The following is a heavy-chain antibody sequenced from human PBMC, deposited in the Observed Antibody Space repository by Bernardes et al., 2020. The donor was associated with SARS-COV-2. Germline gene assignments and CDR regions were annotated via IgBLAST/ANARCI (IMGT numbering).Heavy chain of an antibody. Sequence: GSLRLSCAASGFIFTKYWMHWVRQAPGKGLEWVSRINTDESRADYADSVKGRLTISRDNARNTLYLQMNSLRADDTAVYYCARDLTPAYIDLWGRGTLVTVSS. D-gene: IGHD2-15*01. J-gene: IGHJ2*01. CDR1: GFIFTKYW. CDR3: ARDLTPAYIDL. V-gene: IGHV3-74*01. CDR2: INTDESRA.